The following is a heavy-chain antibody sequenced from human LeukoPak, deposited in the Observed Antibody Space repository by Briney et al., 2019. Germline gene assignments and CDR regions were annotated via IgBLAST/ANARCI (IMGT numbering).Heavy chain of an antibody. J-gene: IGHJ4*02. CDR1: GGSLSGYF. D-gene: IGHD3-10*01. CDR3: ARVRAEVRGVINDLDY. Sequence: SETLSLTCAVSGGSLSGYFWGWIRQPPGKGLESIGEINHDGGTNYNASLKSRVTISADKSKNILSLKLSSVTAADTAVYYCARVRAEVRGVINDLDYWGQGTLVTVSS. V-gene: IGHV4-34*01. CDR2: INHDGGT.